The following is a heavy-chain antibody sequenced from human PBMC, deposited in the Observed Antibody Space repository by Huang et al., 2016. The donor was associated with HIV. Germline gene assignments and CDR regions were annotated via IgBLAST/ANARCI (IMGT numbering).Heavy chain of an antibody. D-gene: IGHD6-19*01. CDR2: IYYSGSA. CDR3: ARPSSGWYGWFDP. J-gene: IGHJ5*02. V-gene: IGHV4-39*01. Sequence: QLQLQESGPGLVKPSETLSLTCTVSGGSISSTSYYWGWIRQPPGKGLAWSGNIYYSGSAYYTPSLKSRVTISVDTSKNQFSLRLSSVTAADTAVYYCARPSSGWYGWFDPWGQGTLVTVSS. CDR1: GGSISSTSYY.